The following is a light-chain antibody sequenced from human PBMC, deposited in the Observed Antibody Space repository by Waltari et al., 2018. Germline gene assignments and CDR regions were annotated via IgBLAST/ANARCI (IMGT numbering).Light chain of an antibody. CDR3: QAWDSSNVV. V-gene: IGLV3-1*01. J-gene: IGLJ2*01. CDR1: KLGDKY. Sequence: SYELTQPPSVSVSPGQTATIPCSGEKLGDKYISWYQKRPGQPPVVVIYQDNKRPSGISWRFSGSNSGDTATLTISGTEALDEADYYCQAWDSSNVVFGGGTKLTVL. CDR2: QDN.